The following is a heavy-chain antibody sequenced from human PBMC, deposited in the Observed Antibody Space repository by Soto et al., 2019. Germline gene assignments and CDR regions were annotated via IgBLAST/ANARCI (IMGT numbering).Heavy chain of an antibody. V-gene: IGHV1-69*01. CDR3: ARVLYYGSGSYSPYGMDV. J-gene: IGHJ6*02. CDR1: GVSFNNNG. CDR2: VSPPFRTS. Sequence: QVQLVQSGAEVKKPGSSVKVSCKTSGVSFNNNGIGWVRQAPGHGLEWMGGVSPPFRTSNYARKFQGRISITADASTGTVNMELSSLTSEDTLQYYCARVLYYGSGSYSPYGMDVWGQGTTVTVSS. D-gene: IGHD3-10*01.